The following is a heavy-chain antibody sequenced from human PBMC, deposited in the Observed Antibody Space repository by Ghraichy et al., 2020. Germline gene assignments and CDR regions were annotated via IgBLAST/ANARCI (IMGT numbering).Heavy chain of an antibody. Sequence: GGSLRLSCAASGFTFKNFAMHWVRQAPGKGLGSVAIISFDGGNKYYVDSVKGRFTISRDNSKNTLHLQMNSLRGDDKAMYYCSRDMGSFSKIDDWGQGTLVTVSS. J-gene: IGHJ4*02. CDR1: GFTFKNFA. D-gene: IGHD6-13*01. CDR3: SRDMGSFSKIDD. V-gene: IGHV3-30*01. CDR2: ISFDGGNK.